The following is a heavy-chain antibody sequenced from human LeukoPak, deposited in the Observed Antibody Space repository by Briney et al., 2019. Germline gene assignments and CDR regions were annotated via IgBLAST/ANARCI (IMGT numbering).Heavy chain of an antibody. J-gene: IGHJ4*02. CDR3: ARSLGYLTQAAGY. CDR1: GGSISSYY. D-gene: IGHD3-22*01. Sequence: SETLSLTCTVSGGSISSYYWSWIRQPPGKGLEWIGEINHSGSTNYNPSLKSRVTISVDTSKNQFSLKLSSVTAAGTAVYYCARSLGYLTQAAGYWGQGTLVTVSS. V-gene: IGHV4-34*01. CDR2: INHSGST.